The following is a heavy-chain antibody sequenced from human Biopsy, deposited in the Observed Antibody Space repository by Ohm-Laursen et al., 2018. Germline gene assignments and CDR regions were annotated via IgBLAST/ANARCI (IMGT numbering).Heavy chain of an antibody. CDR2: IYYSGYT. CDR1: GGSMRSYY. Sequence: SETLSLTCTVSGGSMRSYYWSWLRQPPGKGLEWIGYIYYSGYTNYNPSLKSRVTISVDKPKNRFSLRLSSMTAADTAVYYCARIVDASMMTSLWFDPWGQGTLVIVSS. J-gene: IGHJ5*02. V-gene: IGHV4-59*08. CDR3: ARIVDASMMTSLWFDP. D-gene: IGHD5-18*01.